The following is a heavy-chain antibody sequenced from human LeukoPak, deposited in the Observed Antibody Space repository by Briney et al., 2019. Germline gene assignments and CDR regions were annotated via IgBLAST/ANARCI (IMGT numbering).Heavy chain of an antibody. D-gene: IGHD5-24*01. Sequence: PGGSLRLSCAASGFTFSSYAMHWVRQAPGEGLEWVAVISYDGSNKKYADSVKGRFTISRDNSKNTLYLQMNSLRAEDTAVYYCAKDRVSDGSRGAFDIWGQGTMVTVSS. CDR1: GFTFSSYA. V-gene: IGHV3-30-3*01. J-gene: IGHJ3*02. CDR3: AKDRVSDGSRGAFDI. CDR2: ISYDGSNK.